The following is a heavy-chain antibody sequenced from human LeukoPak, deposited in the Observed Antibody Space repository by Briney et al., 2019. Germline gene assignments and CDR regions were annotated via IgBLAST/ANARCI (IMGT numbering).Heavy chain of an antibody. V-gene: IGHV3-74*01. Sequence: GGSLRLSCAASGFTFSSYWMHWVRQAPGKGLVWVSRINSDGSSTSYADSVKGRFTISRDDAKNTLYLQMNSLRAEDTAVYYCARRGVHSSSSFYYYGMDVWGQGTTVTVSS. CDR1: GFTFSSYW. CDR2: INSDGSST. D-gene: IGHD6-6*01. J-gene: IGHJ6*02. CDR3: ARRGVHSSSSFYYYGMDV.